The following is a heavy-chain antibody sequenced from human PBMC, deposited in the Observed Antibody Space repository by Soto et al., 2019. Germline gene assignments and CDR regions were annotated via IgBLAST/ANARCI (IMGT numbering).Heavy chain of an antibody. V-gene: IGHV1-3*01. Sequence: ASVKVSCKASGYTFTNYATHWVRQAPGQRLEWMGWINAGNGNTKYSQKFQGRVTITRDTSASTAYMELSSLRSEDTAVYYCARGSGYYYWDDYWGQGTLVTVSS. CDR2: INAGNGNT. CDR3: ARGSGYYYWDDY. CDR1: GYTFTNYA. D-gene: IGHD3-22*01. J-gene: IGHJ4*02.